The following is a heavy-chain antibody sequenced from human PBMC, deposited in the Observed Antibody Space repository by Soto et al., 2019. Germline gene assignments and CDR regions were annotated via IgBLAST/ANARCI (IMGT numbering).Heavy chain of an antibody. J-gene: IGHJ5*02. CDR2: IYDTGNT. CDR3: ARNLRRVAIFGEDQWWWFDP. D-gene: IGHD3-3*01. Sequence: PSETLSLTCTVSGDSITTTNSYWGWIRQPPGKGLEWIGSIYDTGNTFDNPSLKSRVTMSIDTPKNQFSLKLRSVTAEDTTLYVCARNLRRVAIFGEDQWWWFDPWGEGALVTVSS. CDR1: GDSITTTNSY. V-gene: IGHV4-39*01.